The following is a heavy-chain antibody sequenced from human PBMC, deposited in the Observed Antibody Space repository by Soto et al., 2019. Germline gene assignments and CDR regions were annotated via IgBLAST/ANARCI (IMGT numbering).Heavy chain of an antibody. CDR3: ARGTLLVVVAAPTDFYYYMDV. V-gene: IGHV4-34*01. D-gene: IGHD2-15*01. J-gene: IGHJ6*03. CDR2: INHSGST. Sequence: PSETLSLTCAVYGGSFSGYYWSWIRQPPWKGLEWIGEINHSGSTNYNPSLKSRVTISVDTSKNQFSLKLSSVTAADTAVYYCARGTLLVVVAAPTDFYYYMDVWGKGTTVTVSS. CDR1: GGSFSGYY.